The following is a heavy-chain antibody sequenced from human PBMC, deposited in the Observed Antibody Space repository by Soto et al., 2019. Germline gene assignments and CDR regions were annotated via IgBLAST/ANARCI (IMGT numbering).Heavy chain of an antibody. V-gene: IGHV3-49*04. J-gene: IGHJ4*02. CDR1: GFTFGNYA. CDR3: TTAESPSVAYFFDY. Sequence: QTGGSRRRSWTASGFTFGNYAINGGRQAPGEGLEWVGLIRNQTYSGTTEYAASVRGRFTISRDDSNGLAYLQMSSLKTEDSAVYYCTTAESPSVAYFFDYWGQGTLVTVSS. CDR2: IRNQTYSGTT. D-gene: IGHD2-15*01.